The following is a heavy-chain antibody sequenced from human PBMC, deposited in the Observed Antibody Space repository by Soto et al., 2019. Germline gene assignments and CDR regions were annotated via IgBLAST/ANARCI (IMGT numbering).Heavy chain of an antibody. D-gene: IGHD3-22*01. V-gene: IGHV3-74*01. CDR2: VNTDGSST. J-gene: IGHJ6*02. Sequence: EVQLVESGGGLVQPGGSLRLSCAASGFTFSSYWMPWVRQAPGKGLVWVSRVNTDGSSTSNADSVKGRFTISRDNAKNTLNLQMNSLIAEDTAVYHCARAIGYYNMDVWGQGTTVTVSS. CDR3: ARAIGYYNMDV. CDR1: GFTFSSYW.